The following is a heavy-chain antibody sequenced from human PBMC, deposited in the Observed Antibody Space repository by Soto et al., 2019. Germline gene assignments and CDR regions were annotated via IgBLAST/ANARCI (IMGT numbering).Heavy chain of an antibody. CDR1: GFTFSSYG. J-gene: IGHJ4*02. V-gene: IGHV3-33*01. CDR2: IWYDGSNK. Sequence: QVQLVESGGGVVQPGRSLRLSCAASGFTFSSYGMHWVRQAPGKGLEWVAVIWYDGSNKYYADSVKGRFTISRDNSKNTLYLQMNSLRAEDTAVYYCARGAADSSSLSSFDYWGQGTLVTVSS. D-gene: IGHD6-6*01. CDR3: ARGAADSSSLSSFDY.